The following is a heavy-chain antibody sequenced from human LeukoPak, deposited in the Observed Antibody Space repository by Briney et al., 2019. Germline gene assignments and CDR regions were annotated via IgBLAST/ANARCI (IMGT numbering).Heavy chain of an antibody. V-gene: IGHV3-15*07. CDR3: ATDFYDST. CDR2: IRSNSGGGTI. D-gene: IGHD3-22*01. CDR1: GFTFSNAW. Sequence: GGSLRLSCATSGFTFSNAWMNWVRQAPGKGLEWVGRIRSNSGGGTIDYAAPVKGRFTLSRDDSKTTLYLQMNSLQTEDTAVYYCATDFYDSTWGQGTLVTVSS. J-gene: IGHJ5*02.